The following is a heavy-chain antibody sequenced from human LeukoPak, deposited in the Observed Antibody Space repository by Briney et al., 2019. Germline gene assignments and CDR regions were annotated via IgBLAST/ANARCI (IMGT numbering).Heavy chain of an antibody. CDR2: ITASSTTI. CDR3: AQGPGARGHFNWFDP. J-gene: IGHJ5*02. V-gene: IGHV3-48*03. Sequence: GGSLRLSCALSGFSFSNYEMNWVRHAPRKGLEWVSYITASSTTIYYADSVKGRFTISRDNAKNSLYLQMNGLRGEDTAVYYCAQGPGARGHFNWFDPWGQGTLVTVSS. D-gene: IGHD5-12*01. CDR1: GFSFSNYE.